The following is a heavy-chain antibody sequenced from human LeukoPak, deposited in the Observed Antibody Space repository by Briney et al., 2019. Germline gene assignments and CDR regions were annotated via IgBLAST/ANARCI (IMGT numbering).Heavy chain of an antibody. CDR3: ARDRSSSWYSYYYYYMDV. J-gene: IGHJ6*03. D-gene: IGHD6-13*01. V-gene: IGHV1-2*02. Sequence: ASVKVSCKASGYTFTGYYMHWVRQAPGQGLEWMGWINPNSGGTNYAQKFQGRVTMTRDTSISTAYMELRRLRSDDTAVYYCARDRSSSWYSYYYYYMDVWGKGTTVTVSS. CDR1: GYTFTGYY. CDR2: INPNSGGT.